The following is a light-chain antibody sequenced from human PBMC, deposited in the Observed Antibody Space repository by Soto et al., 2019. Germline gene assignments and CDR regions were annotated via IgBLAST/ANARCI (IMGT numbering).Light chain of an antibody. J-gene: IGLJ2*01. CDR3: SSYTSSSTLVV. Sequence: QSALTQPASVSGSPGQSITISCTGTSSDVGGYHYVSWYQQHPGKAPKLMIYEVSNLPSGVSNRFSGSKSGNTAYLTISGLQAEDAADYSCSSYTSSSTLVVFGGGTKVTVL. V-gene: IGLV2-14*01. CDR2: EVS. CDR1: SSDVGGYHY.